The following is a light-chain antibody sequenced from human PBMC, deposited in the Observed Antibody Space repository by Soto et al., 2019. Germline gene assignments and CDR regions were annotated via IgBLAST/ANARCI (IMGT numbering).Light chain of an antibody. J-gene: IGLJ2*01. Sequence: QSALTQPASVSGSPGESITISCTGTSSDVGAYNYVSWYQQHPGKAPKLMIYDVSNRPSGVSNRFSGSKSGNTASLTISGLQAEDEADYYCSSSTSTNSLFGGGTKLTVL. CDR3: SSSTSTNSL. CDR1: SSDVGAYNY. CDR2: DVS. V-gene: IGLV2-14*03.